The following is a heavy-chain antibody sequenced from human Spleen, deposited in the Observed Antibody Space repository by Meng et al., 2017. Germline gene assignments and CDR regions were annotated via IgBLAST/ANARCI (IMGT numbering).Heavy chain of an antibody. CDR3: AAGVGQLVRALPN. CDR2: IMPILDIP. J-gene: IGHJ4*02. Sequence: QVQLVQSGAKVKNPGSSVRVSCKAPGGTFRSYGISWVRQAPGQGLEWMGRIMPILDIPNYAQKFQGRVTITADKSTSTAYMELSSLRSEDTAVYYCAAGVGQLVRALPNWGQGTLVTVSS. D-gene: IGHD6-6*01. CDR1: GGTFRSYG. V-gene: IGHV1-69*04.